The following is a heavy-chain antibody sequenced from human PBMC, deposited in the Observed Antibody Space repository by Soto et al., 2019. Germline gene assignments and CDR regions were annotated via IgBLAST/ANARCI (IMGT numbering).Heavy chain of an antibody. V-gene: IGHV3-23*01. J-gene: IGHJ4*02. D-gene: IGHD3-10*01. CDR1: GFTFSSYA. CDR2: ISGSGGST. CDR3: ALAYYYGAYSFDY. Sequence: EVQPLESGGGLVQPGGSLRLSCAASGFTFSSYAMSWVRQAPGKGLEWVSAISGSGGSTYYADSVKGRFTISRDNSKNTAFLQMNSLKTDDTAVYYCALAYYYGAYSFDYWGQGTLLTVSS.